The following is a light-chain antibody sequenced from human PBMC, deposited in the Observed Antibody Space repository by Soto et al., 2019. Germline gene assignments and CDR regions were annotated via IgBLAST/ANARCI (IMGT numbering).Light chain of an antibody. Sequence: QSVLTQPPSLSGTPGQRVTISCSGSTSNIAGNTVHWYQHLPETAPKLLIYIDDQRPSGVPDRFSGSKSGTSASLAISGLQSEDEADYYCGTWDDSLNAAVFGGGTQLTVL. V-gene: IGLV1-44*01. CDR3: GTWDDSLNAAV. CDR1: TSNIAGNT. CDR2: IDD. J-gene: IGLJ7*01.